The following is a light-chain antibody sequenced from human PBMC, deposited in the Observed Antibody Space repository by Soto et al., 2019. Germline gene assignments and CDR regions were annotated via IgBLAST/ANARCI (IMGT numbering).Light chain of an antibody. CDR2: GAF. CDR1: QSIRSNY. J-gene: IGKJ1*01. Sequence: EIVLTQSPGTLPLSPGEIATLLCRASQSIRSNYLAWYQQKPGQAPRFLIYGAFSRATGIPDRFSGSGSGTDFTLTISRLEPEDVAVYYCQQYGSSPVTLGQGTKVDIK. CDR3: QQYGSSPVT. V-gene: IGKV3-20*01.